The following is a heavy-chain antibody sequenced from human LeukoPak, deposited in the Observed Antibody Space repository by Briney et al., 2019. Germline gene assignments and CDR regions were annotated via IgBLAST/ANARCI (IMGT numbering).Heavy chain of an antibody. V-gene: IGHV3-30-3*01. CDR1: GFTFNSYS. Sequence: GRSLRLSCAASGFTFNSYSMHWVRQAPGKGLEWVTAISDDETYKFYADSVKGRFTISRDNSKNTLYLQMNSLRAEDTAVYYCARASYSSSWYRYYYYYMDVWGKGTTVTISS. J-gene: IGHJ6*03. CDR2: ISDDETYK. D-gene: IGHD6-13*01. CDR3: ARASYSSSWYRYYYYYMDV.